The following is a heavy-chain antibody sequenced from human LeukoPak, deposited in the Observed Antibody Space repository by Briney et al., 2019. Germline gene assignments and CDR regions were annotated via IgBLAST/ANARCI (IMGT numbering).Heavy chain of an antibody. J-gene: IGHJ4*02. CDR2: IYYSGST. CDR3: ARKAVTSSAFDY. D-gene: IGHD4-17*01. Sequence: PSETLSLTCTVSGGSISSYYWSWIRQPPGKGLEWIGYIYYSGSTNYNPSLKSRVTISVDTSKNQFSLKLSSVTAADTAVYYCARKAVTSSAFDYWGQGTLGTVSS. CDR1: GGSISSYY. V-gene: IGHV4-59*08.